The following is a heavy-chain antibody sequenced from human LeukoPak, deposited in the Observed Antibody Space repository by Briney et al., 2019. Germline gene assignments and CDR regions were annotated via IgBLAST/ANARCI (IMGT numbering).Heavy chain of an antibody. CDR2: IYTSGSI. D-gene: IGHD6-13*01. J-gene: IGHJ5*02. Sequence: PSETLSLTCTVSGGSISSYYWSWIRQPAGKGLEWIGRIYTSGSINYNPSLKSRVTMSVDTSKNQLSLELSSLTAADTAVYYCARDRPALGGSWYRFDPWGQGTLVTVSS. V-gene: IGHV4-4*07. CDR3: ARDRPALGGSWYRFDP. CDR1: GGSISSYY.